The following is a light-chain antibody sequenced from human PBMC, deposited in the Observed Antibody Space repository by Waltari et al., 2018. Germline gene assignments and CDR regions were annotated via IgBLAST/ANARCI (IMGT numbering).Light chain of an antibody. J-gene: IGKJ4*01. CDR2: DAS. CDR3: QRSGLSPPLT. V-gene: IGKV3-20*01. CDR1: QNVRN. Sequence: EIVLTQSPATLSLSPGEGATLSCRTSQNVRNLAWYQQKPGPAPRPLIYDASTRVTGIPDRFSGGGSGTDFTLTISRLEPADFAVYYCQRSGLSPPLTFGGGTKVEIK.